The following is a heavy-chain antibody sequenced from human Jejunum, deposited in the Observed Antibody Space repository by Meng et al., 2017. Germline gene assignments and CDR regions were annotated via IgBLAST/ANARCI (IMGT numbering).Heavy chain of an antibody. V-gene: IGHV3-72*01. CDR3: ARGPHCSGGSCRNYFYVMDV. Sequence: GGSLRLSCAASGFTFSDHYMDWVRQAPGKGLEWVGRVRDKSNSYSTEYAASVKGRFTISRDDSKNSLYLQMNSLNTEDTAVYFCARGPHCSGGSCRNYFYVMDVWGQGTTVTVSS. CDR2: VRDKSNSYST. J-gene: IGHJ6*02. D-gene: IGHD2-15*01. CDR1: GFTFSDHY.